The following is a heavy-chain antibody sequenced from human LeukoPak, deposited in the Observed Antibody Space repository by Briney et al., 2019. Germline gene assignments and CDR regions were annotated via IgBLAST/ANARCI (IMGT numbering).Heavy chain of an antibody. V-gene: IGHV3-23*01. CDR3: AKGPYAGTFSGFDY. D-gene: IGHD6-13*01. J-gene: IGHJ4*02. Sequence: GGSLRLSCAASGFTFSSYGMSWVRQAPGKGLEWVSTISGSGGSTYYADSVKGRFTISRDNSKNTLYLQMNSLRAEDTAVYYCAKGPYAGTFSGFDYWGQGTLVTVSS. CDR2: ISGSGGST. CDR1: GFTFSSYG.